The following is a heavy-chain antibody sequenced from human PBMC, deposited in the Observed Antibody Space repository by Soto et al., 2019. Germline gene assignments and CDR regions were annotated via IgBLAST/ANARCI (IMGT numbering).Heavy chain of an antibody. Sequence: GGSLRLSCAASGFTFSSYSMNWVRQAPGKGLEWLSYISSGSATIYYADSVKGRFTISRDNAKNSLYLQVNSLTDEDTAVYYCERGGTNYGYYYMDVWGKGTTVNVSS. V-gene: IGHV3-48*02. CDR3: ERGGTNYGYYYMDV. J-gene: IGHJ6*03. D-gene: IGHD1-1*01. CDR2: ISSGSATI. CDR1: GFTFSSYS.